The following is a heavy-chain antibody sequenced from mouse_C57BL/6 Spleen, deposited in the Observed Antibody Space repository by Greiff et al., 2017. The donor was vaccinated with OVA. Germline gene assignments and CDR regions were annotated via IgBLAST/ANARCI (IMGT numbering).Heavy chain of an antibody. CDR1: GYTFTSYW. J-gene: IGHJ1*03. V-gene: IGHV1-55*01. D-gene: IGHD1-1*01. CDR2: IYPGSGST. Sequence: VQLQQPGAELVKPGASVKMSCKASGYTFTSYWITWVKQRPGQGLEWIGDIYPGSGSTNYNEKFKSKATLTVDTSSSTAYMQLSSLTSEDSAVYYCARSTYYYGSPYWYFDVWGTGTTVTVSS. CDR3: ARSTYYYGSPYWYFDV.